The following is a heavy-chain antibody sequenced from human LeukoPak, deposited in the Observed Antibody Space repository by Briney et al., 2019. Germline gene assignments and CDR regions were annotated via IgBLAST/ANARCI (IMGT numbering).Heavy chain of an antibody. J-gene: IGHJ4*02. D-gene: IGHD3-16*01. Sequence: PGGSLRLSCAASGFTFTTSWMHWFRQAPGKGLVWVSRIKTDGITTTYADSVKGRFTISRDNAKNTLYLQMNSLRAEDTAVYYCTRDTFGGDDFWGQGTLVTVSS. CDR3: TRDTFGGDDF. CDR1: GFTFTTSW. CDR2: IKTDGITT. V-gene: IGHV3-74*01.